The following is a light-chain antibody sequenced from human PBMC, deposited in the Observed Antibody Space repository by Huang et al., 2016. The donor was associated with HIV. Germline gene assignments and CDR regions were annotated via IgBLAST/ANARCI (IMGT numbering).Light chain of an antibody. CDR2: KAS. CDR1: QSIGTW. Sequence: DIQMTQSPSALSASVGDRVTITCRASQSIGTWLAWYQQKAGKPPKLLIDKASTLQGGVPSRFGGGRSGTEFTLTISSLQPYDFATYFCQQYNSYSGKFGQGTKVE. J-gene: IGKJ1*01. CDR3: QQYNSYSGK. V-gene: IGKV1-5*03.